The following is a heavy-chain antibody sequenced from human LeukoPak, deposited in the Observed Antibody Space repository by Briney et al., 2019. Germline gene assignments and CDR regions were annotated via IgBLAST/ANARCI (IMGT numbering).Heavy chain of an antibody. J-gene: IGHJ4*02. V-gene: IGHV4-39*01. D-gene: IGHD2/OR15-2a*01. CDR3: ARHENIIMVPTAHAFDY. Sequence: PSETLSLTCTVSGGSISSSNYYWGWIRQPPGKGLEWIGTIYYSGDSYYHPSLKSRASISVDTSKNRFSLSLNSVTAADTAVYFCARHENIIMVPTAHAFDYWGQGALVTVSS. CDR2: IYYSGDS. CDR1: GGSISSSNYY.